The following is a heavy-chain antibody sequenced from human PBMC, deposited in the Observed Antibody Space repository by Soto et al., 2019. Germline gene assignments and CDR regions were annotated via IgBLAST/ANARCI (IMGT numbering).Heavy chain of an antibody. V-gene: IGHV1-46*01. J-gene: IGHJ5*02. CDR1: GYSVTSYY. CDR2: INPSGDTT. D-gene: IGHD2-2*01. Sequence: ASVKVSCKASGYSVTSYYIHWVRQAPGQGLEWMGIINPSGDTTTYAQRFQGRVTMTADKSTNTAYMELSSLRSEDTAVYYCARGPFNVVVPAAIGYWFDPWGQGTLVTVSS. CDR3: ARGPFNVVVPAAIGYWFDP.